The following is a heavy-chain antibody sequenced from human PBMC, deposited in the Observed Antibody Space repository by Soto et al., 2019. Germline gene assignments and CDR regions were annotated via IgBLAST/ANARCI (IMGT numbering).Heavy chain of an antibody. D-gene: IGHD2-2*01. CDR1: GYTFTGYY. Sequence: ASVKVSCKASGYTFTGYYMDGVRQAPRQGLEWMGCLNPNSGGTNYAQKFQGRVTMTRDTSISTAYMELSRLRSDDTAVYYCASAPVVVPSRFNAFDIWGQGTMVTVSS. V-gene: IGHV1-2*02. CDR2: LNPNSGGT. CDR3: ASAPVVVPSRFNAFDI. J-gene: IGHJ3*02.